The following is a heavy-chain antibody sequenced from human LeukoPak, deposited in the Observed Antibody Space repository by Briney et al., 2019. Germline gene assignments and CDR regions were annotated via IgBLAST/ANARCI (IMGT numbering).Heavy chain of an antibody. J-gene: IGHJ4*02. CDR3: ARGWDSSGQIPFFY. Sequence: SVKVSCKASGATFRNYAISWVRQAPGQGLEWMGGIIPIFGTANYAQKFQGRVTITADESTSTAYMELSRLRSEDTAVYYCARGWDSSGQIPFFYWGQGTLLTVSS. CDR2: IIPIFGTA. D-gene: IGHD3-22*01. V-gene: IGHV1-69*13. CDR1: GATFRNYA.